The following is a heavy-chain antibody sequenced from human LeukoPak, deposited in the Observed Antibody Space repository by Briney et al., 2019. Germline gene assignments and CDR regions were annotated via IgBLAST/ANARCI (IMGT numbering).Heavy chain of an antibody. J-gene: IGHJ4*02. V-gene: IGHV3-30*18. D-gene: IGHD4-11*01. CDR3: AKILPDTVTADY. CDR2: ISYDGSNK. CDR1: GFSLSSYG. Sequence: QPGGPLRLSCAASGFSLSSYGMYGVRQAPGKGLEWVAVISYDGSNKYYADSVKGRFTISRDNSKNTLYLRMNSLRAEDTAVYYCAKILPDTVTADYWGQGTLVSVSS.